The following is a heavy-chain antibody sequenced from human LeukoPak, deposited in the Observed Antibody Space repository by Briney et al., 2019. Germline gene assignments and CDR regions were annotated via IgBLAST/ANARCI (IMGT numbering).Heavy chain of an antibody. CDR1: GGSISSGDYY. Sequence: SETLSLTCTVSGGSISSGDYYWSWIRQPPGKGLEWIGYIYYSGSNYYNPSLKSRVTISVDTSKNQFSLKLSSVTAADTAVYYCARLYYGGITYYYYYMDVWGKGTTVTVSS. D-gene: IGHD4-23*01. CDR2: IYYSGSN. J-gene: IGHJ6*03. CDR3: ARLYYGGITYYYYYMDV. V-gene: IGHV4-30-4*08.